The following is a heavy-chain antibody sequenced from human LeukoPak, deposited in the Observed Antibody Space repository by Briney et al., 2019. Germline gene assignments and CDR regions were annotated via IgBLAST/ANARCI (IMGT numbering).Heavy chain of an antibody. CDR1: GFTFSGYW. Sequence: GGSLRLSCAASGFTFSGYWMNWVRQAPGKGLEWVANIKKEGSEKYYVDSVKGRFTISRDNAKNSLYLQMNSLRAEDTAVYYCARDLTGTLDYWGQGTLVTVSS. CDR2: IKKEGSEK. J-gene: IGHJ4*02. CDR3: ARDLTGTLDY. D-gene: IGHD1-20*01. V-gene: IGHV3-7*01.